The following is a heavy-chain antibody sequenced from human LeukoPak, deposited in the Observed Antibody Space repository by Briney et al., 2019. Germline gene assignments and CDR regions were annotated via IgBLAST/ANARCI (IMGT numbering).Heavy chain of an antibody. J-gene: IGHJ2*01. CDR2: INHSGST. CDR1: GGSFSGYY. V-gene: IGHV4-34*01. D-gene: IGHD2-15*01. CDR3: ARRPHFSVGIVKIRYFDL. Sequence: PSETLSLTCAVYGGSFSGYYWSWIRQPPGKGLEWIGEINHSGSTNYNPSLKSRVTISADTSKNQFSLKLSSVTAADTAVYYCARRPHFSVGIVKIRYFDLWGRGTLVTVSS.